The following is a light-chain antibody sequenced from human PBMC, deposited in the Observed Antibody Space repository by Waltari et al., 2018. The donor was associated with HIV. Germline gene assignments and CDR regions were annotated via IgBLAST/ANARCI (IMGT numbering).Light chain of an antibody. Sequence: QSVLTQPPSVSGAPGQRVTLSCTGTRSNIGTHEVHWYQQLPGTAPRLPIYNPTSPPSGSPDRFSGSKSGTSASLAINGLQAEDEADYYCQSSDNTLSGSVFGGGTKLTVL. CDR3: QSSDNTLSGSV. CDR2: NPT. V-gene: IGLV1-40*01. J-gene: IGLJ2*01. CDR1: RSNIGTHE.